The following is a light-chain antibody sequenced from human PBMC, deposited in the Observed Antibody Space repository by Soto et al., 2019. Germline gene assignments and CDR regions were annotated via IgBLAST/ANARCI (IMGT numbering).Light chain of an antibody. CDR2: AAS. CDR1: QSISNW. Sequence: DIQMTQSPSTLSASVGDRLTITCRATQSISNWLAWYQQKPGKAPKLLIYAASSLQSGVPSRFSGSGSGTDFTLTISSLQPEDFATYYCQQSYSTPRTVGQGTRLEIK. J-gene: IGKJ5*01. CDR3: QQSYSTPRT. V-gene: IGKV1-39*01.